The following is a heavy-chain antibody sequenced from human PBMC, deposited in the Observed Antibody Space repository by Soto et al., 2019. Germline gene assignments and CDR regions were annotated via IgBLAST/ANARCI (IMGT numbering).Heavy chain of an antibody. CDR2: ISASGDYT. J-gene: IGHJ6*02. CDR3: ARSSGWRQDGVYKYGLDV. D-gene: IGHD3-10*01. Sequence: QVQLVESGGGLVKPGGSPRLSCIGSGFTLSDNWMTWIRQAPGKGLEWVSYISASGDYTIYADSVKGRFTISRDNARNSLWLQIDRLTADDTNVYYCARSSGWRQDGVYKYGLDVWGQGTTVIVSS. V-gene: IGHV3-11*06. CDR1: GFTLSDNW.